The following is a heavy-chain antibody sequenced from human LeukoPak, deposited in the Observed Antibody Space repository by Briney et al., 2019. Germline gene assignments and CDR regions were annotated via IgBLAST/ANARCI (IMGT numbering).Heavy chain of an antibody. Sequence: PSETLSLTCTVSGGSFSSYYWSWIRQPPGKGLEWIGYIYTSGSTDFNPSLKSRVTISVDSSKNQFSLKLSSVTAADTAVYYCARQSSTGSWYYFDYWGQGTLVTASS. CDR1: GGSFSSYY. J-gene: IGHJ4*02. CDR3: ARQSSTGSWYYFDY. D-gene: IGHD6-13*01. CDR2: IYTSGST. V-gene: IGHV4-4*09.